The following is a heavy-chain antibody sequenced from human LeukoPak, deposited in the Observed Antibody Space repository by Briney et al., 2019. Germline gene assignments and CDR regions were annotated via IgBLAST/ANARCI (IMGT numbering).Heavy chain of an antibody. Sequence: GGSLGLSCAASGFTFSSYSMNWVRQAPGKGLEWVSSISSSSSYIYYADSVKGRFTISRDNAKNSLYLQMNSLRAEDTAVYYCARDIVAGPRDYWGQGTLVTVSS. V-gene: IGHV3-21*01. CDR1: GFTFSSYS. CDR2: ISSSSSYI. J-gene: IGHJ4*02. CDR3: ARDIVAGPRDY. D-gene: IGHD6-19*01.